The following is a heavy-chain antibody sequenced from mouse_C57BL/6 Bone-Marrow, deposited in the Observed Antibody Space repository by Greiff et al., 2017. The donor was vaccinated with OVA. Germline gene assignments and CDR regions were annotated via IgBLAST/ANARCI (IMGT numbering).Heavy chain of an antibody. CDR3: ARDGYDGYYADYFDY. Sequence: VQLQQSGPVLVKPGASVKMSCKASGYTFTDYYMNWVKQSHGKSLEWIGVINPYNGGTSYNQKFKGKATLTVDKSSSTAYMELNSLTSEDSAVYYCARDGYDGYYADYFDYWGQGTTLTVSS. J-gene: IGHJ2*01. D-gene: IGHD2-3*01. CDR1: GYTFTDYY. CDR2: INPYNGGT. V-gene: IGHV1-19*01.